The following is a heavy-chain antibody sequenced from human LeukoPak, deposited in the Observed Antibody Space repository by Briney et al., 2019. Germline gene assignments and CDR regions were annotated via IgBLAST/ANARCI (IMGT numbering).Heavy chain of an antibody. J-gene: IGHJ2*01. CDR2: ISSSAGTI. CDR3: ATSVTRRRLDWFIDL. CDR1: GFTFRDYY. V-gene: IGHV3-11*04. D-gene: IGHD4-17*01. Sequence: GSLRLSCAASGFTFRDYYMSWIRQAPGKGLEWTSYISSSAGTIHYVDSVKGRFTISRDNAKNSLYLQMDSLRVEDTAVYYCATSVTRRRLDWFIDLWGRGTLVSVSS.